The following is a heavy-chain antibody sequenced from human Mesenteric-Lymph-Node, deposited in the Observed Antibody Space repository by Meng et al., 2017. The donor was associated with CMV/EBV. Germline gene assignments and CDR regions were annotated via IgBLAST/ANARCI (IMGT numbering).Heavy chain of an antibody. D-gene: IGHD3-9*01. CDR3: ARDGYFDWLLWVY. J-gene: IGHJ4*02. CDR1: GFTFSDYY. CDR2: ISSSGSTI. V-gene: IGHV3-11*01. Sequence: LKISCAASGFTFSDYYMSWIRQAPGKGLEWVSYISSSGSTIYYADSVKGRFTISRDNAKNSLYLQMNSLRAEDTAVYYCARDGYFDWLLWVYWGQGTLVTVSS.